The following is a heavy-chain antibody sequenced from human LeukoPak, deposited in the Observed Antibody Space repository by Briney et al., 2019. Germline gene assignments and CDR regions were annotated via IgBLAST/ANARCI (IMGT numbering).Heavy chain of an antibody. D-gene: IGHD1-26*01. CDR1: GYSISSGYY. CDR3: ASESSNFDY. J-gene: IGHJ4*02. CDR2: IYHSGST. Sequence: SETLSLTCAVSGYSISSGYYWGWIRQPPGKGLEWIGSIYHSGSTYYNPSLKSRVTISVDTSKNQFSLKLSSVTAADTAVYYCASESSNFDYWGQGTLVTVSS. V-gene: IGHV4-38-2*01.